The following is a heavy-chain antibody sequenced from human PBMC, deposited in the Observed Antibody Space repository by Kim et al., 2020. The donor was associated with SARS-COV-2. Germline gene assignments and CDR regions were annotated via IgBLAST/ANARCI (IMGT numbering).Heavy chain of an antibody. V-gene: IGHV1-3*04. CDR1: GYIFTNHA. Sequence: ASVKVSCKTSGYIFTNHAIHWVRQAPGQRLEWMGWLNSGPGNTAYSQRLQDRLTISRDTSATTAYMELSSLTSEDTAVYYCASEEPTSGAWDYWGQGTLV. J-gene: IGHJ4*02. CDR2: LNSGPGNT. D-gene: IGHD2-8*02. CDR3: ASEEPTSGAWDY.